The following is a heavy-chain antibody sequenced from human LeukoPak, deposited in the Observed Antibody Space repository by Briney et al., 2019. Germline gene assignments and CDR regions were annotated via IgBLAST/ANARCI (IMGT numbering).Heavy chain of an antibody. CDR3: ARTGPFAY. CDR2: INQGGSEK. CDR1: GFTFSSYW. D-gene: IGHD1-14*01. V-gene: IGHV3-7*04. J-gene: IGHJ4*02. Sequence: QPGGSLRLSCVVSGFTFSSYWMTWVRQAPGKGLEWVANINQGGSEKYYADSVEGRFTISRDNAKNSLFLQMNSLRAGDTAVYYCARTGPFAYWGQGTLVTVSS.